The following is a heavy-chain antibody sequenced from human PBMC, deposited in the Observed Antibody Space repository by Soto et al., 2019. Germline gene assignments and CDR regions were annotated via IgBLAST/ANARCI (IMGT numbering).Heavy chain of an antibody. D-gene: IGHD5-12*01. CDR3: ARGRNYIVATRHFDY. V-gene: IGHV3-30-3*01. Sequence: GGSLRLSCAASGFTFSSYAMHWVRQAPGKGLEWVAVISYDGSNKYYADSVKGRFTISRDNSKNTLYLQMNSLRAEDTAVYYCARGRNYIVATRHFDYWGQGTLVTVSS. CDR1: GFTFSSYA. CDR2: ISYDGSNK. J-gene: IGHJ4*02.